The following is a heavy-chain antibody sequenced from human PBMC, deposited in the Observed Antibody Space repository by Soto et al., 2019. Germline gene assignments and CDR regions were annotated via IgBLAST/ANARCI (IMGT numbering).Heavy chain of an antibody. CDR3: ASRDPGTSVDY. Sequence: SETLSLTCAVSGGSFTSNNWWTWVRQPPGQGLEWIGEIYRTGSTNYNPSLKSRVTISLDKSENQFSPKVTSLTAADTAVYYCASRDPGTSVDYWGQGTLVTVSS. CDR2: IYRTGST. J-gene: IGHJ4*02. V-gene: IGHV4-4*02. CDR1: GGSFTSNNW. D-gene: IGHD1-7*01.